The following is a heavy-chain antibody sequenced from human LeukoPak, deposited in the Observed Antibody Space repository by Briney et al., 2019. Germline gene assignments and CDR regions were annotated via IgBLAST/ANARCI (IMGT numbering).Heavy chain of an antibody. CDR2: ISSSSSTI. V-gene: IGHV3-48*02. CDR3: ARYNAVTAAGVDY. D-gene: IGHD2-21*02. J-gene: IGHJ4*02. CDR1: RFTFSSYN. Sequence: GGSLRLSCAASRFTFSSYNMNCVRQAPGKGLEWVSYISSSSSTIYYADSVKGRFTISRDDAKNSLYLQMNSLRDEDTAVYYCARYNAVTAAGVDYWGQGTLVTVSS.